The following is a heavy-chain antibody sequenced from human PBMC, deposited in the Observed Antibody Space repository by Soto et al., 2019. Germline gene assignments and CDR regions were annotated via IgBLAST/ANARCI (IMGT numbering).Heavy chain of an antibody. J-gene: IGHJ6*02. CDR3: ARDRLVPYGYGMDV. CDR2: IWFDGSKK. Sequence: QMQLVESGGGVVQPGRSLRLSCAASGFTFRSYGIHWVRQAPGKGLEWVALIWFDGSKKYYVGSVKGRFAVSRDNSKNTLYLQMNSLRVEDTAVYYCARDRLVPYGYGMDVWGQGTTVTVSS. CDR1: GFTFRSYG. D-gene: IGHD2-2*01. V-gene: IGHV3-33*01.